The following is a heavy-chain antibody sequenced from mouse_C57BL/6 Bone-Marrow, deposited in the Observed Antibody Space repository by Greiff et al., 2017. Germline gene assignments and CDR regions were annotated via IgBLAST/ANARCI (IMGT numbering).Heavy chain of an antibody. V-gene: IGHV1-5*01. CDR3: TREDYYGSSPYYAMDY. CDR2: IYPGNSDT. D-gene: IGHD1-1*01. CDR1: GSPFPIYF. Sequence: VQLQQSGTVLARPGASVPLSRTPAGSPFPIYFIHLLKQSPGQGLEWIGAIYPGNSDTSYNQKFKGKAKLTAVTSASTAYMELSSLTNEDSAVYYCTREDYYGSSPYYAMDYWGQGTSVTVSS. J-gene: IGHJ4*01.